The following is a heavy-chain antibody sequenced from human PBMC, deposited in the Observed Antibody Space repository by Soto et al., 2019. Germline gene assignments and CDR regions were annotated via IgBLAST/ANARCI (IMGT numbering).Heavy chain of an antibody. V-gene: IGHV4-59*01. CDR2: IYYSGST. CDR1: GGSIRSYY. D-gene: IGHD6-13*01. J-gene: IGHJ6*02. CDR3: ASSNIAAAGFYYYGMDV. Sequence: SETLSLTCTVSGGSIRSYYWSWIRQPPGKGLEWIGYIYYSGSTNYNPSLKSRVTISVDTSKNQFSLKLSSVTAADTAVYYCASSNIAAAGFYYYGMDVWGRGTTVTVSS.